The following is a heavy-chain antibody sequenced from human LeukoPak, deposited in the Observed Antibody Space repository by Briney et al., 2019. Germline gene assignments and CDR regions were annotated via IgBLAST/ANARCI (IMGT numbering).Heavy chain of an antibody. J-gene: IGHJ6*03. CDR1: GGSFSGYY. D-gene: IGHD1-26*01. CDR3: ASQGHHGKIVGTTLSYFYMDV. CDR2: INHSGST. V-gene: IGHV4-34*01. Sequence: SETLSLTCAVYGGSFSGYYWSWIHQPPGKGLGWIGEINHSGSTNYNPSLKSRVTISVDTSKNQFSLKLSSVTAADTAFYYCASQGHHGKIVGTTLSYFYMDVWGKGTTVTVSS.